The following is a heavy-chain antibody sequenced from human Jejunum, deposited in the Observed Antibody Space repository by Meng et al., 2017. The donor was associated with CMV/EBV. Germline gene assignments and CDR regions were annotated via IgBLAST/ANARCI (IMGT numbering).Heavy chain of an antibody. CDR3: ARGGIFRGIDY. V-gene: IGHV4-30-4*08. J-gene: IGHJ4*02. CDR2: IYYTGNA. CDR1: GDSIRSGDLS. D-gene: IGHD3-10*01. Sequence: QGRAPSMANLPLPPPFPCTVLGDSIRSGDLSWHWLRQSPGKGLEWIGYIYYTGNAYYNPSLQSRVSISVDTSKHEFSLNLNSVTAADTALYFCARGGIFRGIDYWAQGTLVPSPQ.